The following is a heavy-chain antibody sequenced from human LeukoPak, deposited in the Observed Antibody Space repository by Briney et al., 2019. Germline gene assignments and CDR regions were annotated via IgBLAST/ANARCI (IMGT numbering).Heavy chain of an antibody. CDR3: ARLERGYSYGLIDY. J-gene: IGHJ4*02. CDR1: GGSISSSSYY. D-gene: IGHD5-18*01. V-gene: IGHV4-39*07. Sequence: SETLSLTCTVSGGSISSSSYYWGWIRQPPGKGLEWIGSINYSGSTNYNPSLKSRVTMSVDTSKNQFSLKLNSVTAADSALYYCARLERGYSYGLIDYWGQGTLVTVSS. CDR2: INYSGST.